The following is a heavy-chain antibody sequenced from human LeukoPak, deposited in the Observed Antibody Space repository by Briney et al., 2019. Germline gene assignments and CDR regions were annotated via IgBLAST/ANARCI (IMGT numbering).Heavy chain of an antibody. CDR1: GGSFSGYY. V-gene: IGHV4-34*01. CDR3: ARDPDY. J-gene: IGHJ4*02. CDR2: IHHSGST. Sequence: SETLSLTCAVYGGSFSGYYWSWIRQPPGKGLEWIGEIHHSGSTNYNPSLKSRVTISVDTSKNQFSLKLSSVTAADTAVYYCARDPDYWGQGTLVTVSS.